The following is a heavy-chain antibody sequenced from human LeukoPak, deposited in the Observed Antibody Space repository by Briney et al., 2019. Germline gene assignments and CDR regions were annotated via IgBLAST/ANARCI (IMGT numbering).Heavy chain of an antibody. J-gene: IGHJ4*02. D-gene: IGHD2-2*02. V-gene: IGHV1-8*02. CDR2: MNPNSGNT. CDR3: ARWDELGYCSSTSCYTSDY. CDR1: GYTFTSYD. Sequence: ASVKVSCKASGYTFTSYDINWVRQATGQGLEWMGWMNPNSGNTGYAQKFQGRVTMTRDTSISTAYMELSRLRSDDTAVYYCARWDELGYCSSTSCYTSDYWGQGTLVTVSS.